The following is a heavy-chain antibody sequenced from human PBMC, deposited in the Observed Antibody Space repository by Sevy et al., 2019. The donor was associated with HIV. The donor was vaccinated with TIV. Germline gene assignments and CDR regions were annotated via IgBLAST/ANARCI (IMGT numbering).Heavy chain of an antibody. D-gene: IGHD6-13*01. Sequence: SETLSLTCAVYGGSFSGYYWSWIRQPPGKGLEWIGEINHSGSTNYNPSLKSRVTISVDTSKNQFSLKLSSVTAADTAVYYCARGLSYSDLAAARYYFDYWGQGTLVTVSS. CDR1: GGSFSGYY. CDR3: ARGLSYSDLAAARYYFDY. V-gene: IGHV4-34*01. CDR2: INHSGST. J-gene: IGHJ4*02.